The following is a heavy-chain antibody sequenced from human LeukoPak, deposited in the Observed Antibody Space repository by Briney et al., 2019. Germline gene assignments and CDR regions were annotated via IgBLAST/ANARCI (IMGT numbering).Heavy chain of an antibody. CDR3: ARDLWFGEIGDAFDL. D-gene: IGHD3-10*01. J-gene: IGHJ3*01. V-gene: IGHV4-34*01. Sequence: SETLSLTCAVYGGSFSGYYWSWIRQPPGKGLEWIGEINHSGSTNYNPSLKSRVTISVDTSKNQFSLKLTSLTAADTAVYYCARDLWFGEIGDAFDLWGQGRKVTVSS. CDR2: INHSGST. CDR1: GGSFSGYY.